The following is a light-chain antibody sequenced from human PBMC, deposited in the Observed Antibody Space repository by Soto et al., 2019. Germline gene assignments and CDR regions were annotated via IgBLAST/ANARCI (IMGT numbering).Light chain of an antibody. CDR1: TSDIGAYNY. V-gene: IGLV2-14*01. CDR3: SSNTISSFRYV. CDR2: EVS. Sequence: QSALTQPASVSGSPGQSITISCSGTTSDIGAYNYVSWFQQHPGKAPKLIIYEVSSRPSGVSNRFSGSKSGNTASLTISGLQAEDEADYYCSSNTISSFRYVFGTGTQLTVL. J-gene: IGLJ1*01.